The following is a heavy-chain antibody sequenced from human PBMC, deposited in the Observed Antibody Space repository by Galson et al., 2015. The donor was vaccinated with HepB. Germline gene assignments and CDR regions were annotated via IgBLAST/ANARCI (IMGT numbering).Heavy chain of an antibody. CDR2: IDWDDDK. J-gene: IGHJ4*02. CDR3: ARINFYDYFDY. D-gene: IGHD5/OR15-5a*01. Sequence: PALVKPTQTLTLTCTFSGFSLSTNGMRVTWIRQPPGKALEWLARIDWDDDKFYSTSLKTRLTISKDSSKNQVVLTMTNMDPVDTATYYCARINFYDYFDYWGQGTLVTVSS. V-gene: IGHV2-70*04. CDR1: GFSLSTNGMR.